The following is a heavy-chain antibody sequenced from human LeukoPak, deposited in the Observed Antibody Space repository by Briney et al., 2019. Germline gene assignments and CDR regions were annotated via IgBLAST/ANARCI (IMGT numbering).Heavy chain of an antibody. CDR1: GFAFDEHG. J-gene: IGHJ4*02. Sequence: GGSLRLSCTASGFAFDEHGMSWVRQAPGKGLEWVSYISSSRSIIYYADSVKGRFTISRDNAKNSLYLQINSLRAEDTAVYYCARGSAAAGTSHFDYWGQGTLVTVSS. D-gene: IGHD6-13*01. CDR3: ARGSAAAGTSHFDY. CDR2: ISSSRSII. V-gene: IGHV3-48*04.